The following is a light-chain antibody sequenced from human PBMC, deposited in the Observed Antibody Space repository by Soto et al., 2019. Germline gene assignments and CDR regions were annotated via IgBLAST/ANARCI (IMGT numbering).Light chain of an antibody. CDR3: QQCSS. V-gene: IGKV3-11*01. CDR1: QSVSSY. J-gene: IGKJ5*01. Sequence: PATLSLSPGERATLSCRASQSVSSYLAWYQQKPGQAPRLLIYDASNRATGIPARFSGSGSGTDFTLTISSLEPEDFAVYYCQQCSSFGQATRLVIK. CDR2: DAS.